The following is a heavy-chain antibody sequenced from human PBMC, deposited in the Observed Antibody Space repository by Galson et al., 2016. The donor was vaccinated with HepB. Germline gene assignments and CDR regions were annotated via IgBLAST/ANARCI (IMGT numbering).Heavy chain of an antibody. CDR1: GFTFSSYA. V-gene: IGHV3-23*01. Sequence: SLRLSCAASGFTFSSYAMSWVRQAPGKGLEWVSAISGSGGSTYYADSVKGRFTISRDNSKNTLHLQMNSLRAEDTAVYYCAKDLGFLEWLFFDSYYYYGMDVWGQGTTVTVSS. CDR3: AKDLGFLEWLFFDSYYYYGMDV. J-gene: IGHJ6*02. D-gene: IGHD3-3*01. CDR2: ISGSGGST.